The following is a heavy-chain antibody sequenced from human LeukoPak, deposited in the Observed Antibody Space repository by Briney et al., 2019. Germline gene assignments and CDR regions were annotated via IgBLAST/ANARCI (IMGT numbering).Heavy chain of an antibody. Sequence: PGGTLRLSCAASGFTFSHYGMTWVRQAPGKGLEWVSAISGSGGSTYYAGSVKGRFTISRDNAKNSLYLQMNSLRAEDTAVYYCARDPSWSFHYYFDYWGQGTLVTVSS. J-gene: IGHJ4*02. CDR2: ISGSGGST. V-gene: IGHV3-23*01. D-gene: IGHD1-26*01. CDR3: ARDPSWSFHYYFDY. CDR1: GFTFSHYG.